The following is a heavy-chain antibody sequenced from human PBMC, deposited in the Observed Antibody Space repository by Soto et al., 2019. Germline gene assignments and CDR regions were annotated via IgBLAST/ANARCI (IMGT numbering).Heavy chain of an antibody. Sequence: PSETLSLTCTVSGGSISSSNYYWDWIRQPPGKGLEWIGSIYYSGSTYYNPSLKSRVTISVDTSKNQFSLKLSSVTAADTAVYYCATQEVGGSYVYTFDPWGQGTLVTVSS. CDR3: ATQEVGGSYVYTFDP. CDR2: IYYSGST. V-gene: IGHV4-39*01. J-gene: IGHJ5*02. D-gene: IGHD1-26*01. CDR1: GGSISSSNYY.